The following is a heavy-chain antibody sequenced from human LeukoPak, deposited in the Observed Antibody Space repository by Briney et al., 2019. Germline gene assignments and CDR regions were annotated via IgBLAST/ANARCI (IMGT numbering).Heavy chain of an antibody. CDR1: GGSISSSRYF. D-gene: IGHD6-13*01. CDR2: IYYSGNT. V-gene: IGHV4-39*01. CDR3: ARRGIAAAGTPTSFDY. Sequence: SETLSLTCTVSGGSISSSRYFWGWIRQPPGKGLEWIGSIYYSGNTYYNPSLKSRVTISVDTSKNQFSLKLSSVTAADTAVYYCARRGIAAAGTPTSFDYWGQGTLVTVSS. J-gene: IGHJ4*02.